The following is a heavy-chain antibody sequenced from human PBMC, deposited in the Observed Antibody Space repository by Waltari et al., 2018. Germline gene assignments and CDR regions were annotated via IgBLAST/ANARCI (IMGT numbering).Heavy chain of an antibody. J-gene: IGHJ5*02. Sequence: QLQLQELGPGLVEPSETLSLTCTASGGSISSSSHFWAWIRRPPGKGLEWIGSIYYSGSTFYIPSLKSRVTISVDTSKNQFSLKLTSVTAADTAEYYCARIGSVNWFDPWGQGILVTASS. D-gene: IGHD3-10*01. CDR1: GGSISSSSHF. CDR2: IYYSGST. V-gene: IGHV4-39*01. CDR3: ARIGSVNWFDP.